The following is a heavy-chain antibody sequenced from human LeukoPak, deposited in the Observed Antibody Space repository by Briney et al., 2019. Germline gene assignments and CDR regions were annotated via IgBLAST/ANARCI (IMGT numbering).Heavy chain of an antibody. V-gene: IGHV4-39*01. D-gene: IGHD4-17*01. CDR2: IYYSGNT. CDR1: GGSISSDIYY. CDR3: TAVTTGDAFDI. Sequence: SETLSLTCTVPGGSISSDIYYWGWIRQSPGRGLEWIGNIYYSGNTYYNPSLNSRVTISVDTSKNQFSLKLSSVTAADTAVFYCTAVTTGDAFDIWGQGTMVTVSS. J-gene: IGHJ3*02.